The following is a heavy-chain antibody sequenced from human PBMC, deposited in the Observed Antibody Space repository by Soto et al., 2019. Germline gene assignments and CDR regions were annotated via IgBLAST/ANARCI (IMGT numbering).Heavy chain of an antibody. V-gene: IGHV4-39*01. CDR1: GCSISSSSYY. Sequence: SETLSLTCTVSGCSISSSSYYWGWIRQPPGKGLEWIGSIYYSGSTYYNPSLKSRVTISVDTSKNQFSLKLSSVTAADTAAYYCARHKGWNYSSDYWGQGTLVTVSS. CDR2: IYYSGST. D-gene: IGHD1-7*01. J-gene: IGHJ4*02. CDR3: ARHKGWNYSSDY.